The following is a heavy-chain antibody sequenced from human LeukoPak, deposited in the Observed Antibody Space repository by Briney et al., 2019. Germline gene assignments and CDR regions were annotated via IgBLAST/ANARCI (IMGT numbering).Heavy chain of an antibody. J-gene: IGHJ3*02. Sequence: SVKVSCKASGGIFSSYAISWVRQAPGQGLEWMGGIIPIFGTANYAQKFQGRVTITADKSTSTAYMELSSLRSEDTAVYYCATAPKALVGHAFDIWGQGTMVTVSS. V-gene: IGHV1-69*06. CDR1: GGIFSSYA. D-gene: IGHD3-9*01. CDR3: ATAPKALVGHAFDI. CDR2: IIPIFGTA.